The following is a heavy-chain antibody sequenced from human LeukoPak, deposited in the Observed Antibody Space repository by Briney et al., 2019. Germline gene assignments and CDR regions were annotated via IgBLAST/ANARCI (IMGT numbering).Heavy chain of an antibody. CDR3: ARDIFVGMIVVVTPLPGDY. D-gene: IGHD3-22*01. V-gene: IGHV1-2*02. CDR1: GYTFTGYY. J-gene: IGHJ4*02. Sequence: GPSVKVSCKASGYTFTGYYMHWVRQAPGQGLEWMGWINPNSGGTNYAQKFQGRVTMTRDTSISTAYMELSRLRSDDTAVYYCARDIFVGMIVVVTPLPGDYWGQGTLVTVSS. CDR2: INPNSGGT.